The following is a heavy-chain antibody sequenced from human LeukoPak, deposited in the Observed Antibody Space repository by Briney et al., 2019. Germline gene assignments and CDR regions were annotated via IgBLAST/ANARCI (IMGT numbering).Heavy chain of an antibody. D-gene: IGHD2-2*02. CDR3: AREHCSSTSCYTNEGFDY. V-gene: IGHV4-61*02. CDR1: GGSISSGSYY. CDR2: IYTSGST. J-gene: IGHJ4*02. Sequence: SQTLSLTCTVSGGSISSGSYYWSWIRQPAGKGLEWIGRIYTSGSTNYNPSLKSRVTISVDTSKNQFSLKLSSVTAADTAVCYCAREHCSSTSCYTNEGFDYWGQGTLVTVSS.